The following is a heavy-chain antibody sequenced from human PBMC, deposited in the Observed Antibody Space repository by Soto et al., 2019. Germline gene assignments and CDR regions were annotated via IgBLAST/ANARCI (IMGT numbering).Heavy chain of an antibody. CDR2: IIPIFGTA. CDR3: ASDVRYCSGGSCSDNWFDP. V-gene: IGHV1-69*13. CDR1: GGTFSSYA. D-gene: IGHD2-15*01. Sequence: SVKVSCKASGGTFSSYAISWVRQAPGQGLEWMGGIIPIFGTANYAQRFQGRVTITADESTSTAYMELSSLRSEDTAVYYCASDVRYCSGGSCSDNWFDPWGQGTLVTVSS. J-gene: IGHJ5*02.